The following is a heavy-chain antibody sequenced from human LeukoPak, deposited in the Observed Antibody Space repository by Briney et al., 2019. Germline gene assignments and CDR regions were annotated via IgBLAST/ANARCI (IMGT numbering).Heavy chain of an antibody. CDR2: ISRNGGST. V-gene: IGHV3-64D*09. D-gene: IGHD2/OR15-2a*01. Sequence: GGSLRLSCSAAGFTFSSFAMHWVRQAPGKGLEYVAAISRNGGSTYYADSVKGRFTISRDNSKSTLYLQMSSLRAEDTAVYLCVKDLRSDFMGVLSRYLSYWGQGTLVTVSS. J-gene: IGHJ4*02. CDR3: VKDLRSDFMGVLSRYLSY. CDR1: GFTFSSFA.